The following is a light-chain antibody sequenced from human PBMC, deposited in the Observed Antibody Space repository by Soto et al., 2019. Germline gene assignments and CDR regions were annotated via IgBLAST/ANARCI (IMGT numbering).Light chain of an antibody. V-gene: IGLV1-44*01. J-gene: IGLJ1*01. CDR1: SSSIGANR. Sequence: QSALTQPPSASGTPGQRVTISCSGSSSSIGANRVSWYQQVPRTAPKLLIYGDDRRPSGVPDRFSGSKSGTSASLAISGLQSGDEADYYCASWDDSVDVFVFGTGTKVTVL. CDR3: ASWDDSVDVFV. CDR2: GDD.